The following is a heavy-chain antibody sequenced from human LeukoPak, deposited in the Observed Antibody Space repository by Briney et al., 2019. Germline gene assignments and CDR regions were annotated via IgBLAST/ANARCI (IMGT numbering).Heavy chain of an antibody. Sequence: PGGSLRLSCAVSGFTFSTYVIHWVRQAPGKGLEWVANIKGDGSDNHYVDSVRGRFTISRDNAKNSLYLQMNSLRAEDTAVYYCARDLGYYRADYWGQGTLVTVSS. D-gene: IGHD1-26*01. V-gene: IGHV3-7*04. CDR3: ARDLGYYRADY. CDR2: IKGDGSDN. CDR1: GFTFSTYV. J-gene: IGHJ4*02.